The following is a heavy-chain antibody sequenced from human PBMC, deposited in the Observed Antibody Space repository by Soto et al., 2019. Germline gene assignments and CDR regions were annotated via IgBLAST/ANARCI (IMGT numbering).Heavy chain of an antibody. J-gene: IGHJ4*02. CDR3: ARLSPYGSGSYLGY. CDR2: IYYSGST. D-gene: IGHD3-10*01. V-gene: IGHV4-39*01. Sequence: QRELQESGPGLVKPSETLSLTCTVSGGSISSRAYYWGWIRQPPGKGLEWIGSIYYSGSTYYNPSLKSRVTISVDTSKAQFSLKLNSVTAADTAVYYCARLSPYGSGSYLGYWGQGTLVTVSS. CDR1: GGSISSRAYY.